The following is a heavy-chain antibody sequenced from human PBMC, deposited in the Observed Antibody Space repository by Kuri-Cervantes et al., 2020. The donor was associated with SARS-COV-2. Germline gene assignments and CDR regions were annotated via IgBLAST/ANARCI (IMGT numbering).Heavy chain of an antibody. CDR2: ISSSSSTI. V-gene: IGHV3-48*01. CDR1: GFTFSSYS. Sequence: GESLKISCAASGFTFSSYSMNWVRQAPGKGLEWVSYISSSSSTIYYADSVQGRFTISRDNAKNSLYLQMNSLRAEDTAVYYCARDFCGGDCYSFDYWGQGTLVTVSS. J-gene: IGHJ4*02. CDR3: ARDFCGGDCYSFDY. D-gene: IGHD2-21*02.